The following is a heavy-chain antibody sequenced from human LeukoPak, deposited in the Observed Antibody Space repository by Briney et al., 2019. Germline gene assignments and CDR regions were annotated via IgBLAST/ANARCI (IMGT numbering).Heavy chain of an antibody. J-gene: IGHJ5*01. CDR3: SRIKYSWDSSYKGWFDS. Sequence: ESLKLSCKASGYTFTDYWVAWLRQMPGTGLEYMGHFNPGDSDVNYSPSLRGQVSISADKSITSAYLQWSSLEAADTAIYYWSRIKYSWDSSYKGWFDSWGQGTLITVTS. D-gene: IGHD3-10*01. V-gene: IGHV5-51*01. CDR2: FNPGDSDV. CDR1: GYTFTDYW.